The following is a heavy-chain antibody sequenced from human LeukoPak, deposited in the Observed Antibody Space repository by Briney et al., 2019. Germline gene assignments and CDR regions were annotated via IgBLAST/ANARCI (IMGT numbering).Heavy chain of an antibody. Sequence: GASVKVSCKASRYTLTSYYIHWVRQDPGQGLEWMGKINPAGGTTTYAQKFQGRVTMTRDTSTSTVYMDVGSLRSEDTAVYYCARGPNPYYFDYWGQGTLVTVSS. V-gene: IGHV1-46*01. J-gene: IGHJ4*02. CDR2: INPAGGTT. CDR1: RYTLTSYY. CDR3: ARGPNPYYFDY.